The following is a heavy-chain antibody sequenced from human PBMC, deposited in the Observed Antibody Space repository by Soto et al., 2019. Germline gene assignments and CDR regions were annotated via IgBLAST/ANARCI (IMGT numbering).Heavy chain of an antibody. J-gene: IGHJ6*03. CDR2: IYYSGST. Sequence: SETLSLTCTVSGGSISSSSYYWGWIRQPPGKGLEWIGSIYYSGSTYYNPSLKSRVTISVDTSKNQFSLKLSSVTAADTAVYYCARLIVATIPYMDVWGKGTTVTVSS. CDR3: ARLIVATIPYMDV. V-gene: IGHV4-39*01. D-gene: IGHD5-12*01. CDR1: GGSISSSSYY.